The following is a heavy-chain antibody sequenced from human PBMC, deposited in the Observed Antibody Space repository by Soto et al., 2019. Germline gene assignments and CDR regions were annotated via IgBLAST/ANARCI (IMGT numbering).Heavy chain of an antibody. J-gene: IGHJ6*02. CDR2: IWYDGSNK. V-gene: IGHV3-33*01. D-gene: IGHD1-26*01. Sequence: GGSLRLSCAVSGFTFSSYGMHWVRQAPGKXLEWVAVIWYDGSNKYYADSVKGRFTISRDNSKNTLYLQMNSLRAEDTAVYYCARDRKNRQGATRDYYYYYGMDVWGQGTTVTASS. CDR3: ARDRKNRQGATRDYYYYYGMDV. CDR1: GFTFSSYG.